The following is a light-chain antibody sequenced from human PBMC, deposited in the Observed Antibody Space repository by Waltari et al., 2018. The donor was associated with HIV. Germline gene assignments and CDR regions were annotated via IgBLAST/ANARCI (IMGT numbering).Light chain of an antibody. CDR1: SSNLGAGYD. V-gene: IGLV1-40*01. J-gene: IGLJ2*01. Sequence: QSVLTQPPSVSGAPGQRVTTSCTGSSSNLGAGYDVHWYQQLPGTAPKLLIYANINRPSGVPDRFSGSKSGSSASLAITGLQAEDEAHYYCQSFDSSLTTSGVIFGGGTKLTVL. CDR3: QSFDSSLTTSGVI. CDR2: ANI.